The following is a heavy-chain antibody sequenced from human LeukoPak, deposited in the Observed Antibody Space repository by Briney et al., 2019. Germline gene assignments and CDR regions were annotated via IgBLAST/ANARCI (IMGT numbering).Heavy chain of an antibody. J-gene: IGHJ4*02. CDR2: IYYSGST. D-gene: IGHD6-13*01. Sequence: PSETLSLTCTVSGGSISSYYWSRIRQPPGKGLEWIGYIYYSGSTNYNPSLKSRVTISVDTSKNQFSLKLSSVTAADTAVYYCARHRVLAAAGFDYWGQGTLVTVSS. V-gene: IGHV4-59*08. CDR1: GGSISSYY. CDR3: ARHRVLAAAGFDY.